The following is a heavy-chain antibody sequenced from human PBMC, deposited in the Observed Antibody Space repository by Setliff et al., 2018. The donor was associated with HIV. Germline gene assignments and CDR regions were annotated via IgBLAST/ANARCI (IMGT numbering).Heavy chain of an antibody. J-gene: IGHJ4*02. V-gene: IGHV1-2*02. CDR2: INPNSGGT. Sequence: GASVKVSCKTSGYTFTGYHMHWVRQAPGQGLEWMGWINPNSGGTIYAQKFQDRVTMTRDTSSSTAYMELSMLRSDDTAVYYCATGRDSSGYYFLADYWGRETLVTVSS. CDR1: GYTFTGYH. CDR3: ATGRDSSGYYFLADY. D-gene: IGHD3-22*01.